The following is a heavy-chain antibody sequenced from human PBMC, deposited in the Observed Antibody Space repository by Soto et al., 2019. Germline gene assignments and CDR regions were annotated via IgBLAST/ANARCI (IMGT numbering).Heavy chain of an antibody. CDR1: GGSISSSSYY. V-gene: IGHV4-39*01. CDR2: IYYSGST. D-gene: IGHD3-10*01. CDR3: ATVRGVYYYYGMDV. Sequence: PXETLSLTCTVSGGSISSSSYYWGWIRQPPGKGLEWIGSIYYSGSTYYNPSLKSRVTISVDTSKNQFSLKLSSVTAADTAVYYCATVRGVYYYYGMDVWGQGTTVTV. J-gene: IGHJ6*02.